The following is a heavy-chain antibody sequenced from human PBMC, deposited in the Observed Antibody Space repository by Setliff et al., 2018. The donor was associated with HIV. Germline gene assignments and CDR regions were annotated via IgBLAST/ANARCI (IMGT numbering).Heavy chain of an antibody. J-gene: IGHJ4*02. Sequence: GASVKVSCKASEYRFIGYYIHWVRQAPGQGPEWMGWINPKSGATTYAQKFQGRVTMTRDTSISTAYMELSRLRADDTAVYYCARETQTGSGSYLVWGQGALVTVSS. D-gene: IGHD3-10*01. CDR3: ARETQTGSGSYLV. CDR2: INPKSGAT. V-gene: IGHV1-2*02. CDR1: EYRFIGYY.